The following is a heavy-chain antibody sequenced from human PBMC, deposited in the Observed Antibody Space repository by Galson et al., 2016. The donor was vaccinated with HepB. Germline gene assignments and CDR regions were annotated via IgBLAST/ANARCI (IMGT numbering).Heavy chain of an antibody. J-gene: IGHJ6*02. D-gene: IGHD3-10*01. Sequence: SLRLSCAASGLSLRSYGMPWVRQAPGQGLEWVAFIWYDGSNEYYVDSVKGRFTISRDNSKNTLYLQMNSLRVEDTAVYYCARYARYGSEKNSYYVMDVWGQGTTVTVSS. CDR3: ARYARYGSEKNSYYVMDV. CDR2: IWYDGSNE. V-gene: IGHV3-33*01. CDR1: GLSLRSYG.